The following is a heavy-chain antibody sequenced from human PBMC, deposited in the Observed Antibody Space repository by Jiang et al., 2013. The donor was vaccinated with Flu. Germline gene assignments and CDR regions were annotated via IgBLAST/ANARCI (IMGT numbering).Heavy chain of an antibody. CDR1: GGSFSGYY. D-gene: IGHD5-24*01. Sequence: LLKPSETLSLTCAVYGGSFSGYYWSWIRQPQGRGWSGLGKSIIVESTNYNPSLKSRVTISVDTSKNQFSLKLSSVTAADTAVYYCARGAGEGWLQRYKWYYFDYWGQGTLVTVSS. V-gene: IGHV4-34*01. CDR2: SIIVEST. CDR3: ARGAGEGWLQRYKWYYFDY. J-gene: IGHJ4*02.